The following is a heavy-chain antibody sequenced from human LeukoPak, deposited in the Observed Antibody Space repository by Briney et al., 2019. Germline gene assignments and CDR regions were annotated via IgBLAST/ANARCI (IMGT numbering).Heavy chain of an antibody. CDR2: ISWDGGST. J-gene: IGHJ4*02. D-gene: IGHD5-12*01. CDR3: AKDRGSGYGVGGGYFDY. V-gene: IGHV3-43D*03. CDR1: GFTFDDYA. Sequence: GGSLRLSCAASGFTFDDYAMHWVRQAPGKGLEWVSLISWDGGSTYYADSVKGRFTISRDNSKNSLYLQMNSLRAEDTALYYCAKDRGSGYGVGGGYFDYWGQGTLVTVSS.